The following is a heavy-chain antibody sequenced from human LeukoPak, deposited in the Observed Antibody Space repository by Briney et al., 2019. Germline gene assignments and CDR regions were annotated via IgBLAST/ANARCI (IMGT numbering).Heavy chain of an antibody. Sequence: GASVKVSCKASGGTFSSYAISWVRQAPGQGLEWMGWISAYNGNTNYAQKLQGRVTMTTDTSTSTAYMELRSLRSDDTAVYYCATSLRHYDSSGYYWDFDYWGQGTLVTVSS. D-gene: IGHD3-22*01. CDR1: GGTFSSYA. CDR3: ATSLRHYDSSGYYWDFDY. CDR2: ISAYNGNT. J-gene: IGHJ4*02. V-gene: IGHV1-18*01.